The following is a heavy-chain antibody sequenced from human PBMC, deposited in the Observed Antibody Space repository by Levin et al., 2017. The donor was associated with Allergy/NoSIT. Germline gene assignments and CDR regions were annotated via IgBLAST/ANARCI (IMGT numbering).Heavy chain of an antibody. CDR3: AKKQGGTNGFSFDV. J-gene: IGHJ3*01. Sequence: VGSLRLSCAVSGFTISEYAMAWVRQAPGKGLEWVSVITGGGFNTYYGDSVKGRFTVSRDDSKDTLYLELNSLRAEDTAVYYCAKKQGGTNGFSFDVWGQGTMVTVSS. D-gene: IGHD1-1*01. V-gene: IGHV3-23*01. CDR1: GFTISEYA. CDR2: ITGGGFNT.